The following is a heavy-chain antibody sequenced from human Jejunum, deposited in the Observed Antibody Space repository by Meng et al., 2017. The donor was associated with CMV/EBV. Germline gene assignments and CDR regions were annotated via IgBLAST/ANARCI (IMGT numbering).Heavy chain of an antibody. J-gene: IGHJ4*01. Sequence: FGADVKTPGASVKGSLRASGYSFTDYYRHWVRQAPEEGLEWMGWISPNTGATNFAQNFQGRATMTRDTSVSATYMELSSLTSDDTAVYFCARDPGGSSPVFDYWGQGTLVTVSS. D-gene: IGHD2-8*02. V-gene: IGHV1-2*02. CDR1: GYSFTDYY. CDR3: ARDPGGSSPVFDY. CDR2: ISPNTGAT.